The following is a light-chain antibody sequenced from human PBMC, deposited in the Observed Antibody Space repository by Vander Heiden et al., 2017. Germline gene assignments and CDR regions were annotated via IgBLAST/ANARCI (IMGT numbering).Light chain of an antibody. J-gene: IGKJ2*01. CDR1: QSVFSRH. V-gene: IGKV3-20*01. CDR2: GTS. Sequence: DIVLTQSPGTLSLSPGERATLSCRASQSVFSRHLAWYQQKPGQAPRLLIYGTSSRATGIPDRFSGSGSGTDFTLTISRLEPEDFAVYYCHQYGTALPYTFGQGTKLEIK. CDR3: HQYGTALPYT.